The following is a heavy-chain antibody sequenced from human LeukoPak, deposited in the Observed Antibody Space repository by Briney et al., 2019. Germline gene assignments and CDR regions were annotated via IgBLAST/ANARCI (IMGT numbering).Heavy chain of an antibody. D-gene: IGHD2-21*01. CDR2: IYYSGST. V-gene: IGHV4-59*01. CDR3: ARGVVIAPQTFDY. Sequence: PSETLSLTCTVSGESISGFYWTWIRQPPGKGLEWIGYIYYSGSTNYNPSLKSRVTISVDTSKNQFSLKLSSVTAADTAVYYCARGVVIAPQTFDYWGQGTLVSVSS. CDR1: GESISGFY. J-gene: IGHJ4*02.